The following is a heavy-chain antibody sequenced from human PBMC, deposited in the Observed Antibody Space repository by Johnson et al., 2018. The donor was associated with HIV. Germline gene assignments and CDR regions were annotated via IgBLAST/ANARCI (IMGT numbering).Heavy chain of an antibody. CDR2: LSWNSGII. CDR1: GFTFDDYA. CDR3: AREGESLLDAFDI. J-gene: IGHJ3*02. D-gene: IGHD3-16*01. V-gene: IGHV3-9*01. Sequence: VQLVESGGGLVQPGRSLRLSCTVSGFTFDDYAMHWVRQAPGKGLEWVSGLSWNSGIIGYADSVKGRFTISRDNATKSLYLQIISLITEDTAVYYCAREGESLLDAFDIWGKGTMVTVSA.